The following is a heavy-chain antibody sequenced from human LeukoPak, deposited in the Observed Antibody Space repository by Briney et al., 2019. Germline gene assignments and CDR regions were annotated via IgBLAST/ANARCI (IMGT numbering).Heavy chain of an antibody. Sequence: GASVKVSCKASGGTFSSYAINWVRQAPGQGLEWMGRIIPILDTPNYAQKFQGRVTITADKSTSTAYMELSSLRPEDTAVYYCARDLTSYYYDNNGAFDFWGQGTLVTVSS. CDR2: IIPILDTP. J-gene: IGHJ4*02. CDR1: GGTFSSYA. V-gene: IGHV1-69*04. CDR3: ARDLTSYYYDNNGAFDF. D-gene: IGHD3-22*01.